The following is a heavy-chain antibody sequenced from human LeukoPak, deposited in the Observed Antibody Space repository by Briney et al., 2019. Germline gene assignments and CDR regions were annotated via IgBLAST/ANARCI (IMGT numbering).Heavy chain of an antibody. D-gene: IGHD2-2*02. V-gene: IGHV3-43D*03. CDR1: GFTLSREL. J-gene: IGHJ4*02. Sequence: GGGLRHSSGAPGFTLSRELVHWGRETPGEGVGWGSLFSWDGGNIYYADSMKGRFTISRDNSKNSLYLQMNSLRAEDSAFYYCAKAAIRYTTRWNNFDYWGQGTLVTVSS. CDR3: AKAAIRYTTRWNNFDY. CDR2: FSWDGGNI.